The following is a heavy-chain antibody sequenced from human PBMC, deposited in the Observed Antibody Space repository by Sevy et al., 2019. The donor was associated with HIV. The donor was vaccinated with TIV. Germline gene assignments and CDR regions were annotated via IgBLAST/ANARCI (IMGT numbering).Heavy chain of an antibody. V-gene: IGHV3-72*01. CDR3: AAHAGIAAAGRVFDY. D-gene: IGHD6-13*01. Sequence: GGSLRLSCVASGFTCSDHYMEWVRQAPGKGLEWVGRTRNKADGYTTKYAPSVKGRFTISRDESKNSLYVQMNSLKAEDTAEYYCAAHAGIAAAGRVFDYWRQGTLVTVSS. CDR1: GFTCSDHY. J-gene: IGHJ4*02. CDR2: TRNKADGYTT.